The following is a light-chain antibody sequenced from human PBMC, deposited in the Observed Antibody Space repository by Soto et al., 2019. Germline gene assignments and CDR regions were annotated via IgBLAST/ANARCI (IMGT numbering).Light chain of an antibody. Sequence: QSVLTQPPSASGSPGQSVTISCTGTSSDVGGYNYVSWYQQHPGKAPKLMIYEVSKRPSGVPDRFSGSKSGNTASLTVSGLQAEDEADYYCSSYAGSNEGVFGGGTKVTVL. CDR1: SSDVGGYNY. V-gene: IGLV2-8*01. CDR3: SSYAGSNEGV. CDR2: EVS. J-gene: IGLJ2*01.